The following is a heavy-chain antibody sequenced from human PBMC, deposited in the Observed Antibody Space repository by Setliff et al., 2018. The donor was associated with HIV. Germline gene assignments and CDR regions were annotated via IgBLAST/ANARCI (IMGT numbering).Heavy chain of an antibody. J-gene: IGHJ4*02. CDR3: AVDGSPTYYFDY. Sequence: ASVKVSCKASGHSFTTYFLHWVRQAPGQGLEWMGMINPSGGEPSYAQRFQGRVTMTRDTSTSTVFMDLSSLSFEDTAVYYCAVDGSPTYYFDYWGQGTPVTVSS. CDR1: GHSFTTYF. V-gene: IGHV1-46*01. D-gene: IGHD6-13*01. CDR2: INPSGGEP.